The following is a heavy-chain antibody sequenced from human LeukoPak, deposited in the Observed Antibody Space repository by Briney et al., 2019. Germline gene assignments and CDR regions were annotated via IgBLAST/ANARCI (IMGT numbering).Heavy chain of an antibody. J-gene: IGHJ4*02. Sequence: ALVKVSCKASGYTFTSYGISWVRQAPGQGLEWMGWISAYNGNTIYAQKLQGRVTMTRDTSTSTVYMELSSLRSEDTAVYYCARGYSSSWTHDYWGQGTLVTVSS. D-gene: IGHD6-13*01. CDR3: ARGYSSSWTHDY. CDR2: ISAYNGNT. V-gene: IGHV1-18*01. CDR1: GYTFTSYG.